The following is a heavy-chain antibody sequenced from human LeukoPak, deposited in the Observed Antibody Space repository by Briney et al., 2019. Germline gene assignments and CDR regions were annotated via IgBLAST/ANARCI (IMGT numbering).Heavy chain of an antibody. Sequence: GGSLRLSCAASGFTFSSYWMHWARQAPGKGLVWVSRINSDGSSTGYADSVKGRFTISRDNAKNTLYLQMNSLRAEDTAVYFCARDPTVLWFGELLPLDYWGQGTLVTVSS. CDR3: ARDPTVLWFGELLPLDY. J-gene: IGHJ4*02. V-gene: IGHV3-74*01. CDR2: INSDGSST. CDR1: GFTFSSYW. D-gene: IGHD3-10*01.